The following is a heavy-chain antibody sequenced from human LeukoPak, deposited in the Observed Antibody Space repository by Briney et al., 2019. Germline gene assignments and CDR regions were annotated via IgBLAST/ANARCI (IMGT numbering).Heavy chain of an antibody. J-gene: IGHJ4*02. CDR2: IKQDGIEK. CDR1: GFTFSNHW. CDR3: ARMTTRYFDY. V-gene: IGHV3-7*05. Sequence: GGSLRLSCAASGFTFSNHWMTWVRQPPGKGLEWVANIKQDGIEKYYVDSVKGRFTISRDNAKNSLFLQMDSLSAEDTALYYCARMTTRYFDYWGQGTLVTVSS. D-gene: IGHD1-1*01.